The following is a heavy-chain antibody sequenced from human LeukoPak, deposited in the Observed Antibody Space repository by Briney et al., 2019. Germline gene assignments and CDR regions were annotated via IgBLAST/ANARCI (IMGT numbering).Heavy chain of an antibody. V-gene: IGHV3-33*01. CDR1: GFTFSSYG. CDR3: ARDNVVVTGGPDAFDI. J-gene: IGHJ3*02. Sequence: PGGSLRLSCAASGFTFSSYGMHWVRQAPGKGLEWVAVIWYDGSNKYYADSVKGRFTISRDNSKNTLYLQMNSLRAEDTAVYYCARDNVVVTGGPDAFDIWGQGTMVTVSS. CDR2: IWYDGSNK. D-gene: IGHD2-21*02.